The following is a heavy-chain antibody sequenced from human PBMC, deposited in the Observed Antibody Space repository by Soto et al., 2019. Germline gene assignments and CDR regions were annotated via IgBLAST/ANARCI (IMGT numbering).Heavy chain of an antibody. CDR1: GFTFSSYG. D-gene: IGHD3-3*01. CDR3: ARDYTPFWSGYGMDV. J-gene: IGHJ6*02. Sequence: AGGSLRLSCAASGFTFSSYGMHWVRQAPGKGLEWVAVIWYDGSNKYYADSVKGRFTISRDNSKNTLYLQMNSLRAEDTAVYYCARDYTPFWSGYGMDVWGQGTTVTVSS. CDR2: IWYDGSNK. V-gene: IGHV3-33*01.